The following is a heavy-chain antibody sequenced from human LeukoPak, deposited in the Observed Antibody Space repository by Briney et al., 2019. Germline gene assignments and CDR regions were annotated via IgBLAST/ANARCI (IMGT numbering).Heavy chain of an antibody. D-gene: IGHD6-6*01. J-gene: IGHJ4*02. CDR2: IYYSGST. CDR1: GGSISSGDYY. Sequence: SETLSLTCTVSGGSISSGDYYWSWIRQPPGKGLEWIGYIYYSGSTNYNPSLKSRVTISVDTSKNQFSLKLSSVTAADTAVYYCARDEAARPPVYWGQGTLVTVSS. CDR3: ARDEAARPPVY. V-gene: IGHV4-61*08.